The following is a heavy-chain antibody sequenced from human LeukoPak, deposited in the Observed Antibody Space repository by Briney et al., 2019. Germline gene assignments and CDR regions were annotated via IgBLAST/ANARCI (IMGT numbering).Heavy chain of an antibody. D-gene: IGHD2-8*02. CDR3: ARDLGVLNFDY. CDR2: ISTNTGNP. V-gene: IGHV7-4-1*02. CDR1: GYTFTNYA. J-gene: IGHJ4*02. Sequence: ASAEVSCKASGYTFTNYALNWVRQAPGQGLEWMGWISTNTGNPTYAQGFTGRFVFSLDTSVSTTYLQISSLKAEDTAVYYCARDLGVLNFDYWGQGTLVTVSS.